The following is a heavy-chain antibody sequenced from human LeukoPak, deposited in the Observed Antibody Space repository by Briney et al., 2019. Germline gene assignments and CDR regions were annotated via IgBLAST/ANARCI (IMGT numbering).Heavy chain of an antibody. V-gene: IGHV4-59*11. CDR1: GGSISSHY. CDR2: IYYSGST. CDR3: ARLPSSSSGPNWFDP. D-gene: IGHD6-6*01. Sequence: SETLSLTCTVSGGSISSHYWSWIRQPPGKGLEWIGYIYYSGSTNYNPSLKSRVTISVDTSKNQFSLKLSSVTAADTAVYYCARLPSSSSGPNWFDPWGQGTLVTVSS. J-gene: IGHJ5*02.